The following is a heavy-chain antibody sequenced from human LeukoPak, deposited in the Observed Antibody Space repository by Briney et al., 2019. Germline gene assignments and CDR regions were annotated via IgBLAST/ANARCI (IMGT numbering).Heavy chain of an antibody. V-gene: IGHV1-2*02. D-gene: IGHD1-1*01. CDR1: GYTFSDNY. CDR2: INPASGGT. Sequence: GASVKVSCETFGYTFSDNYIHWVRQAPGQRLEWMGWINPASGGTNYVQKFQGRVTMTRDASIRTAYMELSRLTSDDTAAYYCARERRGNWNQDFDYWGQGTLVPVSA. J-gene: IGHJ4*02. CDR3: ARERRGNWNQDFDY.